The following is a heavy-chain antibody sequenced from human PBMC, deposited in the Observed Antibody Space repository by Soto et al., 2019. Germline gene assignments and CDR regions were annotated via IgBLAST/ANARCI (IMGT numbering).Heavy chain of an antibody. J-gene: IGHJ4*02. CDR1: AHISISYV. CDR2: ISGSGGST. D-gene: IGHD6-13*01. CDR3: AKVVAAAGTSPLDY. Sequence: SLRLTCAPSAHISISYVKSWTRQSPGKGLEWVSAISGSGGSTYYADSVKGRFTISRDNSKNTLYLQMNSLRAEDTAVYYCAKVVAAAGTSPLDYWGQGTLVT. V-gene: IGHV3-23*01.